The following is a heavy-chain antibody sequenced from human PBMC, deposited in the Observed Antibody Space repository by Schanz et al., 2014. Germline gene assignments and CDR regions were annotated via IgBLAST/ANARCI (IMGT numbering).Heavy chain of an antibody. J-gene: IGHJ4*02. D-gene: IGHD5-12*01. Sequence: QVQLVQSGSELKKPGASVKVSCKASGYTFAMYDMNWVRQAPGQGLEWMGWINTNTANPTYAQGFTGRFVYTLDAXVTTAYLEISSLKXXXTAVYYCARGYSGYSHFDYWGQGALVTVSS. V-gene: IGHV7-4-1*02. CDR1: GYTFAMYD. CDR3: ARGYSGYSHFDY. CDR2: INTNTANP.